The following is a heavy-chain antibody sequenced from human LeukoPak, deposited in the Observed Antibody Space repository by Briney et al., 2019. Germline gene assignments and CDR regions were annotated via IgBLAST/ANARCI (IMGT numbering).Heavy chain of an antibody. CDR1: GDSISSYY. CDR2: IYYSGST. D-gene: IGHD1-26*01. V-gene: IGHV4-59*01. Sequence: SETLSLTCTVSGDSISSYYWSWIRQPPGKGLEWIGYIYYSGSTKYNPSLKSRVTISLDASKNQFSLELNSVTPADTAVYYCARGGNYWPQWWFDPWGRGTLVSVSS. CDR3: ARGGNYWPQWWFDP. J-gene: IGHJ5*02.